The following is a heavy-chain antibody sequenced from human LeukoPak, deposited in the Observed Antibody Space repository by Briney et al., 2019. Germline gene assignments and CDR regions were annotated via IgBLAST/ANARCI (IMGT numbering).Heavy chain of an antibody. V-gene: IGHV3-48*01. J-gene: IGHJ6*02. CDR3: ARDLLIGFYYDFWSGYYGMDV. CDR1: GFTFSSYN. D-gene: IGHD3-3*01. CDR2: ISSSGTTI. Sequence: PGGSLRLSCAAFGFTFSSYNMNWVRQAPGKGLEWVSYISSSGTTIYYADSVKGRFTISRDNAENSLFLQMNSLRAEDTAVYYCARDLLIGFYYDFWSGYYGMDVWGQGTTVTVSS.